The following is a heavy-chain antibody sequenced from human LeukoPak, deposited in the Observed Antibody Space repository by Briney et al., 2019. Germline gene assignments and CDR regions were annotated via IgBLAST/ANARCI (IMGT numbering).Heavy chain of an antibody. D-gene: IGHD6-13*01. CDR3: ARDRAAAGNYYYYYMDV. Sequence: SETLSLTCTVSGGSISSGSYYWSWIRQPAGKGLEWIGRIYTSGSTNYNPSLKSRVTISVDTSKNQFSLKLSSVTAADTAVYYCARDRAAAGNYYYYYMDVWGKGTTVTVSS. CDR1: GGSISSGSYY. CDR2: IYTSGST. J-gene: IGHJ6*03. V-gene: IGHV4-61*02.